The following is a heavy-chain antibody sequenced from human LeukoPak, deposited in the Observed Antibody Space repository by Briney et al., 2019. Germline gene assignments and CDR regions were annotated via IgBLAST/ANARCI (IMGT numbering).Heavy chain of an antibody. CDR2: ISYSGST. V-gene: IGHV4-59*08. CDR1: GGSIGTYY. CDR3: ARHSSEYSYEL. J-gene: IGHJ4*02. D-gene: IGHD5-18*01. Sequence: SETLSLTCAVSGGSIGTYYWSWIRQPPGKGLEWVGYISYSGSTTYIPSLKSRVTISVDTSKNQFSLKLNSVTAADTAVYYCARHSSEYSYELWGQGTLVTVSS.